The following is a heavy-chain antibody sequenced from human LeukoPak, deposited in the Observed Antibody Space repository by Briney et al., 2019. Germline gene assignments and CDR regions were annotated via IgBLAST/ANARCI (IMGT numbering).Heavy chain of an antibody. CDR3: AKRSGYTTGWFFDF. CDR1: GFSFSSYA. CDR2: ISGSGDNT. J-gene: IGHJ4*02. Sequence: GGSLRLSCAASGFSFSSYAMSWVRQAPGEGLEWVSSISGSGDNTYYAESVKGRFTISRDNSKNTLFLQMNGLRAEDTAVFYCAKRSGYTTGWFFDFWGQGTLVTVSS. V-gene: IGHV3-23*01. D-gene: IGHD6-19*01.